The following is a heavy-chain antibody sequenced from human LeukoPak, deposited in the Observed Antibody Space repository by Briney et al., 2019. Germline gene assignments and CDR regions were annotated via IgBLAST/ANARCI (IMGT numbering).Heavy chain of an antibody. V-gene: IGHV3-20*04. CDR3: AREVGIVVVIEGVFDI. D-gene: IGHD3-22*01. Sequence: PGGSLRLSCAASGFTFDDYGMTWVRQAPGKGLEWVSGINWNGASTGYADSVEGRFTISRDNAKNSLYLQMNSLRAEDTVLYYCAREVGIVVVIEGVFDIWGQGTMVTVSA. CDR2: INWNGAST. J-gene: IGHJ3*02. CDR1: GFTFDDYG.